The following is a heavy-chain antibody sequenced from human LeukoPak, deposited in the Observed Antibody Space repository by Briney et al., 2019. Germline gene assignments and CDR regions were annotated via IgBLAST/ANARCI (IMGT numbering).Heavy chain of an antibody. D-gene: IGHD1-26*01. CDR3: ARRGPWSGGYYFMDV. Sequence: SETLSLTCTVSGGSIRSTSYYWGWIRQPPGKGLEWIGSIYHSGSTYYNPSLKSRVTISVDTSKNQFSLKLRSVTAADTAIYFRARRGPWSGGYYFMDVWGKGTTVTVSS. J-gene: IGHJ6*03. V-gene: IGHV4-39*01. CDR1: GGSIRSTSYY. CDR2: IYHSGST.